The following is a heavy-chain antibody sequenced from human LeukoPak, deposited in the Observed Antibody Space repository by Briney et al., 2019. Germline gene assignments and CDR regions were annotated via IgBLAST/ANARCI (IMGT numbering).Heavy chain of an antibody. Sequence: GGSLRLSCAASGFTFTSYAMSWVRQAPGKGLEWVSVISGSGGSAYYADSVKGRFTISRDNSKNTLYLQMNSLRSEDTAVYYCARDRAYSYGQSNFDYWGQGTLVTVSS. J-gene: IGHJ4*02. D-gene: IGHD5-18*01. CDR3: ARDRAYSYGQSNFDY. V-gene: IGHV3-23*01. CDR2: ISGSGGSA. CDR1: GFTFTSYA.